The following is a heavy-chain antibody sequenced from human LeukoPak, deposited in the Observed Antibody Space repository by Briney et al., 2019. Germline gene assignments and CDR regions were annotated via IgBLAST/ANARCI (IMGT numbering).Heavy chain of an antibody. CDR3: VRGGGALDI. CDR2: TYYRSRWYN. Sequence: SQTLSLTCAISGDSVSSNSAGWSWIRQSPSRGLEWLGRTYYRSRWYNDYAVSVRSRITINSDTSKNQFSLQLNSVTPEDTAVYYCVRGGGALDIWGQGTMVTVSS. CDR1: GDSVSSNSAG. V-gene: IGHV6-1*01. J-gene: IGHJ3*02.